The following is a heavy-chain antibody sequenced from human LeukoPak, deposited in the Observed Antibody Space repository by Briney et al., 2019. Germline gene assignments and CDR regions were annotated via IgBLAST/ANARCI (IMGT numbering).Heavy chain of an antibody. V-gene: IGHV3-48*01. J-gene: IGHJ4*02. D-gene: IGHD5-18*01. Sequence: GSLRLSCAASGFTFSSYTMNWVRQAPRKGLEWLSYISSRSTIYYADSVKGRFTISRDNAKNSLYLQMNSLRAEDTAVYYCAKDIAQGYAFGSIEQDYWGQGTLVTVSS. CDR2: ISSRSTI. CDR3: AKDIAQGYAFGSIEQDY. CDR1: GFTFSSYT.